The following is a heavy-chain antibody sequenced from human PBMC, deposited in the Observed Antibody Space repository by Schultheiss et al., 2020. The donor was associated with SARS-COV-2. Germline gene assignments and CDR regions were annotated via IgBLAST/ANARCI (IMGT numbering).Heavy chain of an antibody. J-gene: IGHJ3*02. D-gene: IGHD2-21*02. Sequence: ASVKVSCKASGYTFTSYGISWVRQAPRQGLEWMGWISAYNGNTNYAQKLQGRVTMTTDTSTSTAYMELRSLRSDDTAVYYCARVASLGDWDDAFDIWGQGTMVTVSS. CDR3: ARVASLGDWDDAFDI. V-gene: IGHV1-18*01. CDR1: GYTFTSYG. CDR2: ISAYNGNT.